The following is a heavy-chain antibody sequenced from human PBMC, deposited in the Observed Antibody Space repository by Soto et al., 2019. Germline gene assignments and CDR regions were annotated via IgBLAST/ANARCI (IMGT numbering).Heavy chain of an antibody. V-gene: IGHV4-34*01. CDR3: ARDIGRLDKMVIVVIEAPDY. CDR1: GGSFSGYY. CDR2: INHSGSI. J-gene: IGHJ4*02. Sequence: ASETLSLTCAVYGGSFSGYYWIWIRQPPGKGLEWIGEINHSGSIKYNPSLESRITISVDTSKSQLSLKLSSVTAADTAVYYCARDIGRLDKMVIVVIEAPDYWGQGTLVTVSS. D-gene: IGHD3-22*01.